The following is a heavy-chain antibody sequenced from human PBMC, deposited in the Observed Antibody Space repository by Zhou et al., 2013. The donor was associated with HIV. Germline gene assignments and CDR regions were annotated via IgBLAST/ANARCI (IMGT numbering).Heavy chain of an antibody. Sequence: QVQLVQSGPEVKKPGSPVKISCKASGGTFSSYTISWVRQAPGQGLEWMGRIIPILGIPNYAQKFQGRVTITADKSTSTAYMELSSLRSEDTAVYYCARSYCGGDCSRLYYYYMDVWGKGTTVTVSS. CDR3: ARSYCGGDCSRLYYYYMDV. V-gene: IGHV1-69*02. D-gene: IGHD2-21*01. CDR1: GGTFSSYT. CDR2: IIPILGIP. J-gene: IGHJ6*03.